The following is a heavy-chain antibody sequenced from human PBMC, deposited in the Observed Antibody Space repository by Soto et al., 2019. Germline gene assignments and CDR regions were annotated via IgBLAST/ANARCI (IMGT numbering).Heavy chain of an antibody. V-gene: IGHV3-30*18. CDR1: GFTFSSYG. J-gene: IGHJ4*02. Sequence: ESGGGVVQPGRSLRLSCAASGFTFSSYGMHWVRQAPGKGLEWVAVISYDGSNKYYADSVKGRFTISRDNSKNTLYLQMNSLRAEDTAVYYCAKNLVPAAMPPDYWGQGTLVTVSS. CDR3: AKNLVPAAMPPDY. CDR2: ISYDGSNK. D-gene: IGHD2-2*01.